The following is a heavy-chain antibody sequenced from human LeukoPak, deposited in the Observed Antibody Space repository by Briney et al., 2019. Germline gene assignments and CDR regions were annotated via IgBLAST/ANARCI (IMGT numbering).Heavy chain of an antibody. Sequence: GGSLRLSCAASGFTLSSYWMSWVRQAPGKGLEWVANIKQDGSEKYYVDSVKGRFTISRDNAKNSLYLQMNSLRAEDTAVYYCARSGEVWPPFYWGQGTLVTVSS. CDR2: IKQDGSEK. J-gene: IGHJ4*02. D-gene: IGHD2-15*01. CDR3: ARSGEVWPPFY. V-gene: IGHV3-7*05. CDR1: GFTLSSYW.